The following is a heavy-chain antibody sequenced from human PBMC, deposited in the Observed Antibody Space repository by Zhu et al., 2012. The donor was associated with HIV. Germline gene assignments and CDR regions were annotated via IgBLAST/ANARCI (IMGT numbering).Heavy chain of an antibody. V-gene: IGHV4-39*07. CDR1: GGSISSSSYY. Sequence: QVQLQESGPGLVKPSETLSLTCTVSGGSISSSSYYWGWIRQPPGKGLEWIGSIYYSGSTYYNPSLKSRVTISVDTSKNQFSLKLSSVTAADTAVYYCARRFGELSGMDVWGQGTTVTVSS. CDR3: ARRFGELSGMDV. D-gene: IGHD3-10*01. J-gene: IGHJ6*02. CDR2: IYYSGST.